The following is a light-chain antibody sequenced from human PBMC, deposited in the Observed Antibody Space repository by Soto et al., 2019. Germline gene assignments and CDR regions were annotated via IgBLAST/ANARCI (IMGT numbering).Light chain of an antibody. CDR2: GAS. CDR3: QQDYNLPLT. CDR1: QSVSSSY. J-gene: IGKJ4*01. V-gene: IGKV3D-7*01. Sequence: EIVMTQSPATLSLSPGERATLSCMASQSVSSSYLSWYQQKPGQAPRLLIYGASTRATGIPARFSGSGSGTDFTLTISSLQPEDFAVYYCQQDYNLPLTFGGGTKVEIK.